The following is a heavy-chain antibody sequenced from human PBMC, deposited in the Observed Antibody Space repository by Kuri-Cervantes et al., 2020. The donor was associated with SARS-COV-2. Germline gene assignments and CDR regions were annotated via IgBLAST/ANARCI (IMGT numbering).Heavy chain of an antibody. V-gene: IGHV3-30*01. Sequence: GESLKISCAASGFTFSSYAMHWVRQAPGKGLEWVAVISYDGSNKYYADSVKGRFTISRDNSKNTLYLQMNSLRAEDTAVYYCARAYDDYSNYLNWFDPWGQGTLVTVSS. CDR3: ARAYDDYSNYLNWFDP. J-gene: IGHJ5*02. D-gene: IGHD4-11*01. CDR2: ISYDGSNK. CDR1: GFTFSSYA.